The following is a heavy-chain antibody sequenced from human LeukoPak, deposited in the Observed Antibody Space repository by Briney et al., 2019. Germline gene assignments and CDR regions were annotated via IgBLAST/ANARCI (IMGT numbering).Heavy chain of an antibody. CDR3: ARDYMDCSSTSCYDYYYYYGMDV. J-gene: IGHJ6*02. Sequence: GGSLRLSCAASGFTFSGSGMHWVRQAPGKGLEWVAFIRSDGSNKYYADSVKGRFTISRDNSKNTLYLQMNSLRAEDTAVYYCARDYMDCSSTSCYDYYYYYGMDVWGQGTTVTVSS. CDR1: GFTFSGSG. CDR2: IRSDGSNK. V-gene: IGHV3-30*02. D-gene: IGHD2-2*01.